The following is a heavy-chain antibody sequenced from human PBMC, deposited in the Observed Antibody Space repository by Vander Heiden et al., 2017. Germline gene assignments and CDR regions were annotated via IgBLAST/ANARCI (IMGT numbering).Heavy chain of an antibody. J-gene: IGHJ5*02. CDR1: GFTFSSYG. D-gene: IGHD2-8*02. CDR2: IWYDGSNK. V-gene: IGHV3-33*01. Sequence: QVQLVESGGGVVQPGRSLRLSCAASGFTFSSYGMHWVGQAPGKGLEWVAVIWYDGSNKYYADSVRGRFTISRDNSKNTLDLQMNSLRAEDTAVYYCARESSTIKGGGKSGGPTGAWGQGTLVTVSS. CDR3: ARESSTIKGGGKSGGPTGA.